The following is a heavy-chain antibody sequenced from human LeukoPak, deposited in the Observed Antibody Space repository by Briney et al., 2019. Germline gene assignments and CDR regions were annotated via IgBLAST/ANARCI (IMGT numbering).Heavy chain of an antibody. CDR2: INHSGST. J-gene: IGHJ3*02. CDR3: ARVSPISSTHDAFDI. Sequence: PSETLSLTCAVYGGSFSGYYWSWIRQPPGKGLEWIGEINHSGSTNYNPSLKSRVTISVDTSKNQFSLKLSSVTAADTAVYYCARVSPISSTHDAFDIWGQGTMVTVSS. D-gene: IGHD2-2*01. V-gene: IGHV4-34*01. CDR1: GGSFSGYY.